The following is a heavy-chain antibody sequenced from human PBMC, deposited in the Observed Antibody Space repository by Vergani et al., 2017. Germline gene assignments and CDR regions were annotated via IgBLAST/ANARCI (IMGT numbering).Heavy chain of an antibody. CDR2: ISSTGVDI. Sequence: EVQLVESGGGLVTPGGSLRLSCAASGFDFSSFSMNWVRQAPGKGLEWFSSISSTGVDIYYADSFKGRFTISRDNAKQSVYLHMTSLRAEDTAVHYCASDVGSACISTNCYALFWGQGPLVTVSS. V-gene: IGHV3-21*02. CDR1: GFDFSSFS. D-gene: IGHD2-2*01. J-gene: IGHJ4*02. CDR3: ASDVGSACISTNCYALF.